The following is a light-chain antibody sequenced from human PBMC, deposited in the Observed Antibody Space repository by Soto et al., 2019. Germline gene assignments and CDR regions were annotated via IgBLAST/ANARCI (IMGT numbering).Light chain of an antibody. Sequence: EIVMTQSPATLSVSPGERATLSCRASQSVSSNLAWYQQKPGQAPRLHIYGASTRATGIPARFSGSGSGTEITLTISSMQSGDFAVYYCQQYNNWPFTFGPGIKVDIK. CDR2: GAS. CDR1: QSVSSN. V-gene: IGKV3-15*01. CDR3: QQYNNWPFT. J-gene: IGKJ3*01.